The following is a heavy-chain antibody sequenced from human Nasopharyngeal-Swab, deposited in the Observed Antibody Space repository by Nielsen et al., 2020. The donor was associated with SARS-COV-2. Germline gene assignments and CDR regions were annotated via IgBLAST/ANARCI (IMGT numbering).Heavy chain of an antibody. CDR3: ARQDYYDRGSDY. Sequence: PGKGLEWIGSIYYSGSTYYNPSLKSRVTISVDTSKNQFSLKLSSVTAADTAVYYCARQDYYDRGSDYWGQGTLVTVSS. J-gene: IGHJ4*02. V-gene: IGHV4-39*01. D-gene: IGHD3-22*01. CDR2: IYYSGST.